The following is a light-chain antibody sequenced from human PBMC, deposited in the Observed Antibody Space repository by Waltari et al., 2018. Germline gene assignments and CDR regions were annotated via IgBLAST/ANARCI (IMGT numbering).Light chain of an antibody. CDR1: ISDVGGYNY. J-gene: IGLJ1*01. CDR3: SSYTSRNTYV. Sequence: QSALTQPASVSGSPGPSITISCTGTISDVGGYNYVSWYQHHPGKAPKLMIYEVTNRPSGVSNRFSGSKSGNTASLTISGLQADDEADYYCSSYTSRNTYVFATGTKVTVL. V-gene: IGLV2-14*01. CDR2: EVT.